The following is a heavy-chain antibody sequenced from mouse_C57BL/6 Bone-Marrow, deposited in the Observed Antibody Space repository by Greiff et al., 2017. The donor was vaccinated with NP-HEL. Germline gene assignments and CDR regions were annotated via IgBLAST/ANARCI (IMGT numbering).Heavy chain of an antibody. CDR1: GFTFSSYG. J-gene: IGHJ2*01. V-gene: IGHV5-6*01. D-gene: IGHD1-1*01. CDR3: ARHGYGSSRLDY. Sequence: EVKLMESGGDLVKPGGSLKLSCAASGFTFSSYGMSWVRQTPDKRLEWVATISSGGSYTYYPDSVKGRFTISRDNAKNTLYLQMSSLKSEDTAMYYCARHGYGSSRLDYWGQGTTLTVSS. CDR2: ISSGGSYT.